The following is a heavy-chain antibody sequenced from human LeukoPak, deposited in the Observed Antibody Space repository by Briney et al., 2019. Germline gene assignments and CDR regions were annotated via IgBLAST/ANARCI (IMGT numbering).Heavy chain of an antibody. J-gene: IGHJ4*02. D-gene: IGHD5-18*01. V-gene: IGHV4-38-2*01. Sequence: SETLSLTCAVSGYSISSGYYWGWIRQPPGKGLEWIGSIYHSGSTYYNPSLKSRVTISVDTSKNQFSLKLSSVTAADTAVYYCARVGYSYGFTIDYWGQGTLVTVSS. CDR3: ARVGYSYGFTIDY. CDR2: IYHSGST. CDR1: GYSISSGYY.